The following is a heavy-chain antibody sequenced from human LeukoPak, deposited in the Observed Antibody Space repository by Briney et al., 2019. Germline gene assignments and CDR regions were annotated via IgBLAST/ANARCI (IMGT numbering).Heavy chain of an antibody. V-gene: IGHV4-30-2*01. J-gene: IGHJ5*02. CDR1: GVSISSGGYS. CDR3: ARYYSGSYYNNWFDP. D-gene: IGHD3-10*01. CDR2: IYHSGST. Sequence: SQTLSLTCAVSGVSISSGGYSWRWIRQPPGKGLEWIGYIYHSGSTYYNPSLKSRATISVDRSKNQFSLKLSSVTAADTAVYYCARYYSGSYYNNWFDPWGQGTLVTVSS.